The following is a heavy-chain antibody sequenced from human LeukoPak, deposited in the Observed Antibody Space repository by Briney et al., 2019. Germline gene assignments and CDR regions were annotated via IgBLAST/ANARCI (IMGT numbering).Heavy chain of an antibody. D-gene: IGHD2-2*01. Sequence: GGSLRLSCAASGFTVTTKYMSWVRQAPGKGLEWVSLIYSGGNTYYADSVKGRFTISRDNSKNTLYLQMNSLGAEDTAVYYCARDKMSRISDIVVVPAARGNYYYYGMDVWGQGTTVTVSS. V-gene: IGHV3-53*01. CDR3: ARDKMSRISDIVVVPAARGNYYYYGMDV. CDR2: IYSGGNT. CDR1: GFTVTTKY. J-gene: IGHJ6*02.